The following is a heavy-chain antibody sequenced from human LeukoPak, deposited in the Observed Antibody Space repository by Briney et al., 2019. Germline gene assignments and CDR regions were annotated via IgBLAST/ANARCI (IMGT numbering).Heavy chain of an antibody. D-gene: IGHD5-12*01. CDR3: ASSAYDFRTDAFDI. CDR2: IHYSGST. V-gene: IGHV4-59*01. J-gene: IGHJ3*02. CDR1: GGSISDYS. Sequence: SETLSLTCTVSGGSISDYSWTWIRQTPGKGLEWIGYIHYSGSTNYNPSLKSRVTISVDTSKHQLSLRLSSVTAADTAVYYCASSAYDFRTDAFDIWGQGTMVTVSS.